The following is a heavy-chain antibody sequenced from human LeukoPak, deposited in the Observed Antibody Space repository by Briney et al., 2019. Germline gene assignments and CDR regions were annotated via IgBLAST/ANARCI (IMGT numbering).Heavy chain of an antibody. Sequence: GGSLRLSCAASGFTVSSNYMSWVRQAPGKGLEWVSVIYSGGSTYYADSVKGRFTISRDNSKNTLYLQMNSLRAEDTAVYYCARDPGSSGSGSYFYFDYWGQGTLVTVSS. D-gene: IGHD3-10*01. CDR2: IYSGGST. CDR3: ARDPGSSGSGSYFYFDY. V-gene: IGHV3-66*01. J-gene: IGHJ4*02. CDR1: GFTVSSNY.